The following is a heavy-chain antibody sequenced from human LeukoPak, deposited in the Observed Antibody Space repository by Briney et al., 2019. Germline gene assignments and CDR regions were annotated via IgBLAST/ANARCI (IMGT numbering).Heavy chain of an antibody. V-gene: IGHV1-69*04. CDR1: GGTFSSYA. Sequence: SGKVSCKASGGTFSSYAISWVRQAPGQGLEWMGRIIPILGIANYAQKFQGRVTITADKSTSTAYMELSSLRSEDTAVYYCATGPHSEDYWGQGTLVTVSS. CDR2: IIPILGIA. J-gene: IGHJ4*02. D-gene: IGHD3-10*01. CDR3: ATGPHSEDY.